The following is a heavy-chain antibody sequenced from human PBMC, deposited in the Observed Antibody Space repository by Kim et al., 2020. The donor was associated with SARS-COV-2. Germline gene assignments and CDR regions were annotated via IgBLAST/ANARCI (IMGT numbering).Heavy chain of an antibody. CDR1: GYTFTGYY. CDR3: ARAAMVRGVHNYFDY. D-gene: IGHD3-10*01. V-gene: IGHV1-2*06. J-gene: IGHJ4*02. CDR2: INPNSGGT. Sequence: ASVKVSCKASGYTFTGYYMHWVRQAPGQGLEWMGRINPNSGGTNYAQKFQGRVTMTRDTSISTAYMELSRLRSDDTAVYYCARAAMVRGVHNYFDYWGQGTLVTVSS.